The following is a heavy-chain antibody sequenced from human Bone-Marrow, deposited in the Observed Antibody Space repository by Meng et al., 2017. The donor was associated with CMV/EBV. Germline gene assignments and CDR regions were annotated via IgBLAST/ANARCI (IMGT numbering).Heavy chain of an antibody. D-gene: IGHD5-24*01. V-gene: IGHV3-7*01. CDR1: GFTFSTYW. CDR3: ASHNLGYRY. Sequence: GGSQRLSCAGSGFTFSTYWMSWVRQAPGKGLEWVANIKQDGSEKYYVDSVKGRFTISRDNAKNSLYLQMNSLRAEDTAVYYCASHNLGYRYWGQGTLVTVSS. CDR2: IKQDGSEK. J-gene: IGHJ4*02.